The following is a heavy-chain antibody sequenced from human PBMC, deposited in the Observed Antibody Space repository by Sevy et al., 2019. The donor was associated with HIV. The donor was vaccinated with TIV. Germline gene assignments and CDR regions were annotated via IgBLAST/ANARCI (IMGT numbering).Heavy chain of an antibody. CDR2: ISNSGSSV. J-gene: IGHJ4*02. D-gene: IGHD4-17*01. Sequence: GGSLRLSCAASGFSFSSYEMNWVRQAPGKGLEWLSYISNSGSSVYYSNSVRGRFTISRDNARNSLYLQMNSLRAEDTAVYYCARDLPTSATTVAHFDCWGQGTLVTVSS. CDR1: GFSFSSYE. CDR3: ARDLPTSATTVAHFDC. V-gene: IGHV3-48*03.